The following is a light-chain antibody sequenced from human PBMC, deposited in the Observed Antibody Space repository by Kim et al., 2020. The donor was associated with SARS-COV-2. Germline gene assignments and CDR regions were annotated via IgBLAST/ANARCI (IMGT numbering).Light chain of an antibody. CDR3: QQRSTWPLT. J-gene: IGKJ4*01. CDR2: DAS. V-gene: IGKV3-11*01. Sequence: PGERATLSCRASQSVSSYLVWYQQKPGQAPRLLIYDASTRATGIPARFSASGSGTDFTLTISSLEPEDFAVYYCQQRSTWPLTFGGGTKVDIK. CDR1: QSVSSY.